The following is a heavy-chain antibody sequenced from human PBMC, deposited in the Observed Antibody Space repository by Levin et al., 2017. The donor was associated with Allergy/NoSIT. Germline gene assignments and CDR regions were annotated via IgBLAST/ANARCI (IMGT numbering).Heavy chain of an antibody. CDR2: INPDGTST. J-gene: IGHJ4*02. D-gene: IGHD5-24*01. CDR3: ARFMAPGY. V-gene: IGHV3-74*01. Sequence: GESLKISCAASGFTFSTHYMQWVRQAPGKGLVWVSLINPDGTSTTYADSVKGRFTISRDNAKNTLHLQMNSLRAEDTAVYYCARFMAPGYWGQGTLVTVSS. CDR1: GFTFSTHY.